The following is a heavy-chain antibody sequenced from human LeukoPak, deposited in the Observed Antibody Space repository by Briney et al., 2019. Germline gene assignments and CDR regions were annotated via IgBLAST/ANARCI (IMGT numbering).Heavy chain of an antibody. Sequence: MTSETLSLTCTVSGGSISSYYWSWIRQPPGKGLEGSGYIYYSGSTNYNPSLKSRVTRSVDTSKNQFSLNLSSVAAADTAVYYCARFPRVVGVEDLGYGGRGTLVTVSS. V-gene: IGHV4-59*01. CDR3: ARFPRVVGVEDLGY. CDR1: GGSISSYY. D-gene: IGHD3-16*01. CDR2: IYYSGST. J-gene: IGHJ4*02.